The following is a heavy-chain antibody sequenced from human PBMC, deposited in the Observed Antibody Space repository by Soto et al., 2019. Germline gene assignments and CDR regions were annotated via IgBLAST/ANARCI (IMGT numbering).Heavy chain of an antibody. Sequence: SVKVSCKASGFTFTSSAVQWVRQARGQRLEWIGWIVVGSGNTNYAQKFQERVTITRDMSTSTAYLQWSSLKASDTAMYYCARRGDRDGSSPWGQGTLVTVS. D-gene: IGHD3-22*01. CDR3: ARRGDRDGSSP. J-gene: IGHJ5*02. CDR2: IVVGSGNT. CDR1: GFTFTSSA. V-gene: IGHV1-58*01.